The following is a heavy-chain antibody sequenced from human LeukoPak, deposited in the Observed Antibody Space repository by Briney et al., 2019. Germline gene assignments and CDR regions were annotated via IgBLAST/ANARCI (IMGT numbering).Heavy chain of an antibody. CDR1: GYTFTSYD. CDR2: MNPNSGNT. D-gene: IGHD7-27*01. CDR3: ARGMLWGDKTPHQYYYYGMDV. J-gene: IGHJ6*02. Sequence: GASVKVSCKASGYTFTSYDINWARQATGQGLEWMGWMNPNSGNTGYAQKFQGRVTMTRNTSISTAYMELSSLRSEDTAVYYCARGMLWGDKTPHQYYYYGMDVWGQGTTVTVSS. V-gene: IGHV1-8*01.